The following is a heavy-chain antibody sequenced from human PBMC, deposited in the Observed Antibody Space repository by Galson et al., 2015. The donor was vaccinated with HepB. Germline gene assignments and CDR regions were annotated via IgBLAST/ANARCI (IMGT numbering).Heavy chain of an antibody. D-gene: IGHD6-19*01. Sequence: SLRLSCAASGLTFSDYYMSWIRQAPGKGLEWVSYISSSSSYTNYADSVKGRFTIPRDNAKNSLYLQMNSLRAEDSAVYYCASRQYTSAWYPNWGQGALVTVSS. CDR2: ISSSSSYT. CDR1: GLTFSDYY. V-gene: IGHV3-11*06. CDR3: ASRQYTSAWYPN. J-gene: IGHJ4*02.